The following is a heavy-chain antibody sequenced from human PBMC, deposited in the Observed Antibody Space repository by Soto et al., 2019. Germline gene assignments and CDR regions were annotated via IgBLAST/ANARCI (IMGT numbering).Heavy chain of an antibody. CDR2: IYYSGST. CDR1: GGSISSSSYY. D-gene: IGHD6-6*01. Sequence: PSETLSLTYTVSGGSISSSSYYWGWIRQPPGKGLEWIGSIYYSGSTYYNPSLKSRVTISVDTSKNQFSLKLSSVTAADTAVYYCASSPIAALGFPSRFDYWGQGTLVTVSS. V-gene: IGHV4-39*01. CDR3: ASSPIAALGFPSRFDY. J-gene: IGHJ4*02.